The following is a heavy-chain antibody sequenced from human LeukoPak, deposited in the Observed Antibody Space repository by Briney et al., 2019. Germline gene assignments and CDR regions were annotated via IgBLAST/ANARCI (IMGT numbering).Heavy chain of an antibody. CDR1: GLTFSKDD. J-gene: IGHJ2*01. CDR3: TKEFCGSRAACAGGSYYDF. D-gene: IGHD2-15*01. CDR2: IGVTGDT. V-gene: IGHV3-13*01. Sequence: GGSLRLSCAASGLTFSKDDSHWVRQAPGKGLEWVAAIGVTGDTYYADSVKGRFTISREDAANSLYLQMRSLGAGDTALYYCTKEFCGSRAACAGGSYYDFWGRGALVTVSS.